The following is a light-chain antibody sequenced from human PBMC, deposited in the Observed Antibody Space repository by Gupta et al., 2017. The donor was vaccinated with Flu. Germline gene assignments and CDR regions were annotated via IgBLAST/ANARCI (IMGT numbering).Light chain of an antibody. J-gene: IGLJ1*01. CDR2: ESA. CDR1: SSNLPNTF. Sequence: QSVLTHPPSLSSAPGQKFTISCTGNSSNLPNTFFYCHQQLPETAPRLLIYESAKRPAVFPNRFSGSSSSKSPTLSIAGLQSGDEADYYCGTWDASLTAYVFGSGTRVTVL. V-gene: IGLV1-51*02. CDR3: GTWDASLTAYV.